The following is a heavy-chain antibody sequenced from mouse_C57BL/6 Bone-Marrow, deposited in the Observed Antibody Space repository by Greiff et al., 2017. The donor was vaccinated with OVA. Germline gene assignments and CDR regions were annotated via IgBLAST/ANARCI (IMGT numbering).Heavy chain of an antibody. Sequence: EVKLMESGPGLVKPSQSLSLTCSVTGYSITSGYYWNWIRQFPGNKLEWMGYISYDGSNNYNPSLKNRISITRDTSKNQFFLKLNSVTTEDTATYYCARAEPYSKGYAMDYWGQGTSVTVSS. CDR1: GYSITSGYY. D-gene: IGHD2-5*01. V-gene: IGHV3-6*01. CDR2: ISYDGSN. J-gene: IGHJ4*01. CDR3: ARAEPYSKGYAMDY.